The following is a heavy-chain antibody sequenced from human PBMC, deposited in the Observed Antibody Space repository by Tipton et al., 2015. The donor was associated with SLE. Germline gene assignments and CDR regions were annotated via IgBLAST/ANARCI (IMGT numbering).Heavy chain of an antibody. J-gene: IGHJ4*02. CDR2: IYYSGST. D-gene: IGHD2-21*01. V-gene: IGHV4-4*08. CDR1: GGSISSHY. Sequence: TLSLTCTVSGGSISSHYWSWIRQPPGKGLEWIGYIYYSGSTNYNPSLKSRVTISVDTSKNQFSLKLSSVTAADTAVYYCARDVAPLYWGQGTLVTVPS. CDR3: ARDVAPLY.